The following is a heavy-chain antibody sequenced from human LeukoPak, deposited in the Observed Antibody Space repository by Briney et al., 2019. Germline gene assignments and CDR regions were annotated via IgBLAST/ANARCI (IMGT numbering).Heavy chain of an antibody. CDR2: IDTGKGNT. Sequence: ASVKVSCKTSGYTFTKYALHWVRQAPGQGLEWLGWIDTGKGNTRYSQKLQDRVTLTRDTSATTAYMELSSLRSEDTAVYYCARDESDWGQGTPVTVSS. V-gene: IGHV1-3*04. CDR3: ARDESD. J-gene: IGHJ4*02. CDR1: GYTFTKYA.